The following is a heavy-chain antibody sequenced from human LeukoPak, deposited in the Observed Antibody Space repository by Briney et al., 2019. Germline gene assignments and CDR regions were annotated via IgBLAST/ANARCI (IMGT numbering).Heavy chain of an antibody. V-gene: IGHV4-59*01. J-gene: IGHJ4*01. CDR1: GGTISPYY. D-gene: IGHD1-1*01. CDR2: ILYSGTT. Sequence: PSETLSLTCTVSGGTISPYYWSWVRQTPGKGLEWIGYILYSGTTTNYNPSLKSRVTISVDTSKNQFSLKLSSVTAADTAVYYCARVGDWNDLVYWGQGTLVTVSS. CDR3: ARVGDWNDLVY.